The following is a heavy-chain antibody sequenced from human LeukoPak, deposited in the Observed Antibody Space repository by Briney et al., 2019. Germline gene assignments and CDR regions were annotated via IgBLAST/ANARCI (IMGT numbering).Heavy chain of an antibody. CDR1: GYTFTGYY. J-gene: IGHJ4*02. Sequence: ASVKVSCKASGYTFTGYYMHWVRQAPGQGLEWMGWISAYNGNTNYAQKLQGRVTMTTDTSTSTAYMELRSLRSDDTAVYYCARAIGYCSGGSCYSDGPFDYWGQGTLVTVSS. V-gene: IGHV1-18*04. D-gene: IGHD2-15*01. CDR3: ARAIGYCSGGSCYSDGPFDY. CDR2: ISAYNGNT.